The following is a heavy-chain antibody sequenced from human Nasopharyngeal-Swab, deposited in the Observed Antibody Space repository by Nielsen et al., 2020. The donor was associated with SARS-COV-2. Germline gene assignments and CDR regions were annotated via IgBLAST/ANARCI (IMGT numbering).Heavy chain of an antibody. D-gene: IGHD2-2*01. J-gene: IGHJ4*02. CDR2: ISSSGSYM. V-gene: IGHV3-21*01. Sequence: GESLKISCAASGFIFSDYTMNLVRQAPGQGLEWVSSISSSGSYMYYTDSVKSRFTMSRDNAKNSLYLQMNSLRAEDTAVYYCASDSRYWGQGTLVTVSS. CDR3: ASDSRY. CDR1: GFIFSDYT.